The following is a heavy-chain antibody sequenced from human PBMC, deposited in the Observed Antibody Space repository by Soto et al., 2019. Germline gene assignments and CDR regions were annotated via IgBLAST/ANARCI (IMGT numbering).Heavy chain of an antibody. D-gene: IGHD3-10*01. CDR3: AMEGSGPGWT. V-gene: IGHV3-72*01. J-gene: IGHJ5*02. CDR1: GFTFSDHY. CDR2: TRNKPNSYTT. Sequence: GGSLRLSYAASGFTFSDHYMDWVRQAPGKGLEWVGRTRNKPNSYTTEYAASVRGRFTISSDDSKNSLYLQMNSLKTEDTAVYYCAMEGSGPGWTWGQGTLVTVSS.